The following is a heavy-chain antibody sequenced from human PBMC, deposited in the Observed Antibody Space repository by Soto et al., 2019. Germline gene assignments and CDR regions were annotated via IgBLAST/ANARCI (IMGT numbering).Heavy chain of an antibody. V-gene: IGHV4-30-2*01. J-gene: IGHJ4*02. D-gene: IGHD5-12*01. CDR2: IYHSGST. Sequence: TLSLTCAVSGGSISSGGYSWIWIRQPPGKVLEWIGYIYHSGSTYYNPSLKSRVTISVDRSKNQFSLKLSSVTAADTAVYYCARATEWLRLEGYFDYWGQGTLVTVSS. CDR3: ARATEWLRLEGYFDY. CDR1: GGSISSGGYS.